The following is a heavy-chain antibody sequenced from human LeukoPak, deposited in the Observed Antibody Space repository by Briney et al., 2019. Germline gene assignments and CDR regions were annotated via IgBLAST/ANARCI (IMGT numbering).Heavy chain of an antibody. CDR3: ARLPLYSSAWSSFDC. CDR1: GFIFSDNW. Sequence: GGSLRLSCAASGFIFSDNWMSWVRQAPGKGLEWVANIKQDGNEKYYVDSVKGRFTISRDNAKNSLYLQMINLRAEDTAVYYRARLPLYSSAWSSFDCWGQGTLVTVSS. D-gene: IGHD6-19*01. J-gene: IGHJ4*02. CDR2: IKQDGNEK. V-gene: IGHV3-7*05.